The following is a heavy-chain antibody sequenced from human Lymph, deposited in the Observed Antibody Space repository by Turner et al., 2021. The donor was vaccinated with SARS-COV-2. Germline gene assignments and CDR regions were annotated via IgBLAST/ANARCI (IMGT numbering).Heavy chain of an antibody. D-gene: IGHD3-9*01. V-gene: IGHV4-39*01. CDR3: ASNYDILTGYYTRNWFDP. CDR1: GGSISSSSYY. Sequence: QLQLQESGPGLVKPSETLSLTCTVSGGSISSSSYYRGWIRQPPGKGLEWIGSIYYRGSTYYNPPLKSRVTISVDTSKNQFSLKLSSVTAADTAVYYCASNYDILTGYYTRNWFDPWGQGTLVTVSS. CDR2: IYYRGST. J-gene: IGHJ5*02.